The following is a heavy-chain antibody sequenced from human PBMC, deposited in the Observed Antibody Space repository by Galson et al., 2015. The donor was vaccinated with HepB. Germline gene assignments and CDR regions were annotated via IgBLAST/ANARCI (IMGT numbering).Heavy chain of an antibody. Sequence: SVKVSCKVSGYTLTELSMHWVRQAPGKGLEWMGGFDPEDGETIYAQNFQGRVTMTEDTSTDTAYMILSSLRSEDTAVFHCATRPPGLPTVTTVGHYHGMDVWGQGTTVTVSS. D-gene: IGHD4-11*01. CDR2: FDPEDGET. J-gene: IGHJ6*02. CDR1: GYTLTELS. V-gene: IGHV1-24*01. CDR3: ATRPPGLPTVTTVGHYHGMDV.